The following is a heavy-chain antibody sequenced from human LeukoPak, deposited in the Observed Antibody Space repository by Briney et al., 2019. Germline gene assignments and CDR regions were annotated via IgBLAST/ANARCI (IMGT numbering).Heavy chain of an antibody. CDR3: ARGRPKYYFDY. Sequence: GGSLRLSCAASGFTFSSYSMNWVRQAPGKGLEWVSVIYSGGSTYYADSAKGRFTISRDNSKNALYLQMNSLRAEDTAVYYCARGRPKYYFDYWGQGTLVTVSS. CDR1: GFTFSSYS. CDR2: IYSGGST. J-gene: IGHJ4*02. V-gene: IGHV3-53*01.